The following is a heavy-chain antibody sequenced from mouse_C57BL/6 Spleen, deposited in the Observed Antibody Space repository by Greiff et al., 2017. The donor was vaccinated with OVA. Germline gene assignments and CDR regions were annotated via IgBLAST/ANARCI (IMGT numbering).Heavy chain of an antibody. CDR3: ARTPPPYYFDY. Sequence: VQLKQPGAELVKPGASEKLSCKASGYTFTSYWMHWVKQRPGQGLEWIGMIHPNSGSTNYNEKFKSKATLTVDKSSSTAYMQLSSLTSEDSAVYYCARTPPPYYFDYWGQGTTLTVSS. V-gene: IGHV1-64*01. CDR2: IHPNSGST. CDR1: GYTFTSYW. J-gene: IGHJ2*01. D-gene: IGHD6-1*01.